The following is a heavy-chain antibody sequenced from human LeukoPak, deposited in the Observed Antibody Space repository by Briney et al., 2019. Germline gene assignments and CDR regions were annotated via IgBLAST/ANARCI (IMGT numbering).Heavy chain of an antibody. CDR3: AGSTLFYEDWYFDL. D-gene: IGHD3-10*01. Sequence: GGSLRLSCAASGFTFSSYWMHWVRQAPRKGLVWVSRINSDGSSTSYADSVKGRFTISRDNAKNTLYLQMDSLRAEDTAVYYCAGSTLFYEDWYFDLWGRGTLVTVSS. J-gene: IGHJ2*01. CDR1: GFTFSSYW. CDR2: INSDGSST. V-gene: IGHV3-74*01.